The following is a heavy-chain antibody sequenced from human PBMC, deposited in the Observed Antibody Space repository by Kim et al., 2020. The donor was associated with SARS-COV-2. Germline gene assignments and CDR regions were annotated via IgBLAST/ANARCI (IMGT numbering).Heavy chain of an antibody. D-gene: IGHD6-13*01. CDR1: GFTFSSYG. J-gene: IGHJ3*02. V-gene: IGHV3-30*03. CDR3: GSANQKSIAAAGPAARGAFDI. Sequence: GGSLRLSCAASGFTFSSYGMHWVRQAPGKGLEWVAVISYDGSNKYYADSVKGRFTISRDNSKNTLYLQMNSLRAEDTAVYYCGSANQKSIAAAGPAARGAFDIWGQGTMVTVSS. CDR2: ISYDGSNK.